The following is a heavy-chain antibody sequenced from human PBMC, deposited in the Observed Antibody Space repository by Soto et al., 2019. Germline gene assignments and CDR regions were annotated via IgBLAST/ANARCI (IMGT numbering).Heavy chain of an antibody. CDR3: AREGGSNYLDY. CDR1: GFTFSSYG. Sequence: QVQLVESGGGVVQPGRSLRLSCAASGFTFSSYGMHWVRQAPGKGLEWVAVIWYDGSNKYYADSVKGRFTISRDNSKNTLYLQMNTLRAEDTAVYSCAREGGSNYLDYGGQGPLVTVSS. CDR2: IWYDGSNK. D-gene: IGHD3-10*01. V-gene: IGHV3-33*01. J-gene: IGHJ4*02.